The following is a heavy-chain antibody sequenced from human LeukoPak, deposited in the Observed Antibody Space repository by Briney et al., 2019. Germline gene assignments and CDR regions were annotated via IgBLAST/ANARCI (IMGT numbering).Heavy chain of an antibody. CDR2: IHYTGST. Sequence: PSETLSLTCTVSSGSISTYYWSWIRQPPGKRLEWIGFIHYTGSTNYNPSLKSRVTISVDTSKNQFSLKLNSVTAADTAVYFCARSSGSRYYIDYWGQGALDTVSS. J-gene: IGHJ4*02. CDR3: ARSSGSRYYIDY. D-gene: IGHD1-26*01. V-gene: IGHV4-59*01. CDR1: SGSISTYY.